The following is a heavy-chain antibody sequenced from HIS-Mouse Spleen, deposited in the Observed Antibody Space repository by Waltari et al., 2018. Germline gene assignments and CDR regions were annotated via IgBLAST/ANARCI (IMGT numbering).Heavy chain of an antibody. J-gene: IGHJ4*02. CDR1: GFTFSSYG. D-gene: IGHD1-26*01. CDR3: AKVNSGSYYFDY. Sequence: QVQLVESGGGVVQPGRSLRLSCAASGFTFSSYGMHWVRQAPGKGLEWVAVKSYDGSNKYYADSVKGRFTISRDNSKNTLYLQMNSLRAEDTAVYYCAKVNSGSYYFDYWGQGTLVTVSS. V-gene: IGHV3-30*18. CDR2: KSYDGSNK.